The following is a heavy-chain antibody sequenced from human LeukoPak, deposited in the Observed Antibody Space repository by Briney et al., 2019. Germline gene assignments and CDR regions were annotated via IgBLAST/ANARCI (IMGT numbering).Heavy chain of an antibody. D-gene: IGHD3-3*01. CDR2: IYYSGST. CDR1: GGSISSSSYY. J-gene: IGHJ6*03. V-gene: IGHV4-39*07. Sequence: SETLSLTCTVSGGSISSSSYYWGWIRQPPGKGLEWIGSIYYSGSTYYNPSLKSRVTISVDTSKNQFSLKLSSVTAADTAVYYCASDFWSGYYIPRGYYYYYMDVWGKGTTVTVSS. CDR3: ASDFWSGYYIPRGYYYYYMDV.